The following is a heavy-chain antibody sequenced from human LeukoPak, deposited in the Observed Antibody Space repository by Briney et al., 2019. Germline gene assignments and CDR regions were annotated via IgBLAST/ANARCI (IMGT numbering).Heavy chain of an antibody. CDR2: VDPEDGET. D-gene: IGHD3-3*01. V-gene: IGHV1-69-2*01. Sequence: ASVKVSCKVSGYTFTDYYMHWVQQAPGKGLEWMGLVDPEDGETIYAEKFQGRVTITADTSTDTAYMELSSLRSEDTAVYYCATLNLITILGVVFRPWGQGTLVTVSS. CDR1: GYTFTDYY. J-gene: IGHJ5*02. CDR3: ATLNLITILGVVFRP.